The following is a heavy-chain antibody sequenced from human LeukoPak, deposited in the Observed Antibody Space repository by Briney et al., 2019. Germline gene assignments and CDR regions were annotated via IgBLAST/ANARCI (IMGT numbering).Heavy chain of an antibody. CDR3: ARGQGVATITAGDY. CDR2: ISGYNGNR. D-gene: IGHD5-12*01. J-gene: IGHJ4*02. V-gene: IGHV1-18*01. Sequence: ASVKVFCKASGYTFTSYGFSWVRQAPGQGLEWMGWISGYNGNRNYAQKVQGRVTMTTDTSTNTAYMELRSLRSDDTAVYYCARGQGVATITAGDYWGQGTLVIVSS. CDR1: GYTFTSYG.